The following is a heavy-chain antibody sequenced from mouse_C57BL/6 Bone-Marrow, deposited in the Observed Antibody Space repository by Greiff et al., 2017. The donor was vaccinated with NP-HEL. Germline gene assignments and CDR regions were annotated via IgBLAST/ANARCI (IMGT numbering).Heavy chain of an antibody. V-gene: IGHV1-63*01. CDR3: ARGRSYYGTWYFDV. CDR1: GYTFTNYW. D-gene: IGHD2-1*01. CDR2: IYPGGGYT. Sequence: VQLQQSGAELVRPGTSVKMSCKASGYTFTNYWIGWAKQRPGHGLEWIGDIYPGGGYTNYNEKFKGKATLTADKSSSTSEDSAIYYCARGRSYYGTWYFDVWGTGTTVTVSS. J-gene: IGHJ1*03.